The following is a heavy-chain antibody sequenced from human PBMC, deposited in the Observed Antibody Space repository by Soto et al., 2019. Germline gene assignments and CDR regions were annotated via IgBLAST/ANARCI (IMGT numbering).Heavy chain of an antibody. V-gene: IGHV3-30-3*01. CDR1: GFAFSGYT. J-gene: IGHJ6*02. Sequence: DLEESGGGVVQPGGSLRLSCAGSGFAFSGYTIHWVRQAPGKGLEWVAVFSYDGSDKYYADSVKGRFTISRDNAKKTLYLQMNSLRIEDTAVYYCARVDCSTTTCYYYGFDVWGQGTTVTVSS. CDR2: FSYDGSDK. D-gene: IGHD2-2*01. CDR3: ARVDCSTTTCYYYGFDV.